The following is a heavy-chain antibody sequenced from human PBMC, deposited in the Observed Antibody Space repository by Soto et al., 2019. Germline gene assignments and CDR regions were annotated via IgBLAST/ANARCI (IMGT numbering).Heavy chain of an antibody. CDR2: ITTRGART. Sequence: PGGSLSLSCAASGFTFNTYAMTWVRQTPGKGLEWVLFITTRGARTYYADPVRGRFTISTDSSRNTLYLQMNSLRPDDTAVYFCARYRSDGSASFDSWGQGTRVTVSS. D-gene: IGHD3-9*01. CDR3: ARYRSDGSASFDS. V-gene: IGHV3-23*01. J-gene: IGHJ4*02. CDR1: GFTFNTYA.